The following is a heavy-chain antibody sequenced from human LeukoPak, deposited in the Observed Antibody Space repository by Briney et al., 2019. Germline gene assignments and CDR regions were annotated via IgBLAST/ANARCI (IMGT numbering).Heavy chain of an antibody. V-gene: IGHV4-59*01. CDR3: ARGKFYGSGSFPMLWFDP. D-gene: IGHD3-10*01. CDR2: IYNSGST. J-gene: IGHJ5*02. Sequence: SETLSLTCTVSGGSIRTYCWSWIRQSPGKALEWIGYIYNSGSTNYNPSLKSRVTISVDTSKNQFPLKLSSVTAADTAVYYCARGKFYGSGSFPMLWFDPWGQGTLVTVSS. CDR1: GGSIRTYC.